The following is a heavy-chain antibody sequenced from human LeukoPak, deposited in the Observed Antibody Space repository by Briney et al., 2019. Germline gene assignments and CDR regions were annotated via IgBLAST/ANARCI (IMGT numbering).Heavy chain of an antibody. Sequence: ASVKVSCKASGYTFTSYDINWVRQVTGQGLEWMGWMNPNSGNTGYAQKFQGRVTMTRNTSISTAYMELSSLRSEDTAVYYCARFSYGSGSYYEYYYYGMDVWGQGTTVTVSS. CDR3: ARFSYGSGSYYEYYYYGMDV. CDR2: MNPNSGNT. V-gene: IGHV1-8*01. J-gene: IGHJ6*02. CDR1: GYTFTSYD. D-gene: IGHD3-10*01.